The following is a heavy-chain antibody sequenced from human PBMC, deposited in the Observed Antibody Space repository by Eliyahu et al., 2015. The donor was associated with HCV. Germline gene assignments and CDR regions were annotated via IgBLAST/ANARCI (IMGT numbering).Heavy chain of an antibody. J-gene: IGHJ4*02. CDR3: ARYHGDLRAFDY. CDR2: IWYDGSRT. D-gene: IGHD4-17*01. V-gene: IGHV3-33*01. CDR1: GFTFGGYG. Sequence: QVQLVESGGGVVQPGRSLXLSCAASGFTFGGYGMXWVRQAPGQGLQWVAVIWYDGSRTDYADSVKGRFTISRDNSKNTLYLQMNSLRAEDTAVYYCARYHGDLRAFDYWGQGTLVTVSS.